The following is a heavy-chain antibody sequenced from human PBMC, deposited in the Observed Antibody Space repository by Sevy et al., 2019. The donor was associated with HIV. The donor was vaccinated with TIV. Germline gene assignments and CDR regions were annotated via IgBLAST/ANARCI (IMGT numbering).Heavy chain of an antibody. Sequence: GGSLRLSCAASGFTFCDYCMSWVRQAPGKGLEWVAFLKSDVYGGKVDHAASVRGRFVISRDDSKTIAYLQMNDLKTEDTGVYYCTRWKAAQSIYDYWGQGALVTVSS. CDR1: GFTFCDYC. D-gene: IGHD1-1*01. V-gene: IGHV3-49*04. J-gene: IGHJ4*02. CDR2: LKSDVYGGKV. CDR3: TRWKAAQSIYDY.